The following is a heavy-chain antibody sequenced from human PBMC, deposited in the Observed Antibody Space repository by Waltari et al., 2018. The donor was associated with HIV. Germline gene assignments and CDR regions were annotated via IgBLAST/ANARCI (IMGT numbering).Heavy chain of an antibody. D-gene: IGHD6-13*01. V-gene: IGHV3-23*01. CDR2: SSGSGGST. CDR1: VFIFSNKG. CDR3: VKEHQYSHSWYSYYGMDV. Sequence: EVQVFESGGALVQPGGSLRLSCVASVFIFSNKGMSCVRQAPGKGLDWVSTSSGSGGSTYYADSVKGRFTVSRDNSKNTLYLQMNSLRAEDTAVYFCVKEHQYSHSWYSYYGMDVWGQGTTVTVSS. J-gene: IGHJ6*02.